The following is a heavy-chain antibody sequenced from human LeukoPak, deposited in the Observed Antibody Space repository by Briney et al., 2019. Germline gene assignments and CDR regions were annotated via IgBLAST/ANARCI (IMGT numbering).Heavy chain of an antibody. D-gene: IGHD2-21*01. Sequence: GGSLRLSCAASGFTFSSYWMSWVRQAPGKGLEWVANIKQDGSDKYYVDSVKGRFTISRDNAKNSLSLQMNSLRVEDTAVYYCARGGGGDFDYWGQGTLVTVSS. CDR1: GFTFSSYW. CDR3: ARGGGGDFDY. V-gene: IGHV3-7*01. J-gene: IGHJ4*02. CDR2: IKQDGSDK.